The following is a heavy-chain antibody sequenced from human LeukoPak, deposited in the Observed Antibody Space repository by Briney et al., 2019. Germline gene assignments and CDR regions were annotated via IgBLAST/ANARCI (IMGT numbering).Heavy chain of an antibody. CDR1: GFTFSSYW. D-gene: IGHD6-6*01. V-gene: IGHV3-74*01. CDR3: ARENIAASDNFDY. CDR2: INSDGSST. Sequence: GGSLRLSCAASGFTFSSYWMHWVRQAPGKGLVWVSRINSDGSSTSYADSVRGRFTISRDNAKNTLYLQMNSLSAEDTAVYYCARENIAASDNFDYWGQGTLVTVSS. J-gene: IGHJ4*02.